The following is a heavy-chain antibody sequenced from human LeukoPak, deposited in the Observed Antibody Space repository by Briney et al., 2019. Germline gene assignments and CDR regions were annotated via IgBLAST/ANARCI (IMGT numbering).Heavy chain of an antibody. J-gene: IGHJ6*02. CDR2: IYYSGST. CDR1: GGSISSYY. Sequence: SETLSLTCTVSGGSISSYYWSWIRQPPEKGLEWIGYIYYSGSTNYNPSLKSRVTISVDTSKNQFSLKLSSVTAADTAVYYCARDRADYYYYYGMDVWGQGTTVTVSS. D-gene: IGHD5-24*01. V-gene: IGHV4-59*01. CDR3: ARDRADYYYYYGMDV.